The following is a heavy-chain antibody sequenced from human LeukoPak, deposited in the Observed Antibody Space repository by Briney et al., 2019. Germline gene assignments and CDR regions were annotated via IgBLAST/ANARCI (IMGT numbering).Heavy chain of an antibody. V-gene: IGHV3-30*04. Sequence: PGRSLRLSCAASGFTFSTYAMHWVRQAPGKGLEWVALISYDGSDEYYADSVQGRFTISRDNLENTLSLQMSNLRPEDTAVYYCAREKRGWYPAYRGRGTQVTVSS. D-gene: IGHD6-19*01. CDR2: ISYDGSDE. CDR1: GFTFSTYA. CDR3: AREKRGWYPAY. J-gene: IGHJ4*02.